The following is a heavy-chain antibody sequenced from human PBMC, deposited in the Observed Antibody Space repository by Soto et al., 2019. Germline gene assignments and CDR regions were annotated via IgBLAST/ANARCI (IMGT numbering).Heavy chain of an antibody. V-gene: IGHV1-3*01. D-gene: IGHD3-22*01. CDR3: ARSSGYYHVDY. CDR1: GYTFTSYA. J-gene: IGHJ4*02. CDR2: INAGNGNT. Sequence: QVQLVQSGAEVKKPGASVKVSCKASGYTFTSYAMHWVRQAPGQRLEWMRWINAGNGNTKYSQKFQGRVTITRDTSASTAYMELSSLRSEDTAVYYCARSSGYYHVDYWGQGTLVTVSS.